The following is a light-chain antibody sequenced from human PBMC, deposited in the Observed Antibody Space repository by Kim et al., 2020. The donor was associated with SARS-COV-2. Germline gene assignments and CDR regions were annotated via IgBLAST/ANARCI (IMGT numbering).Light chain of an antibody. CDR3: HQYHTRPYC. Sequence: SASPRETVTPSHRATESMNTSLAWYQERAGQPPTLRIYGASTRATGIPARFTDSVSGSQFTHTRRGLQSEDFAIYLSHQYHTRPYCFGRGTKLEI. CDR2: GAS. J-gene: IGKJ2*03. CDR1: ESMNTS. V-gene: IGKV3-15*01.